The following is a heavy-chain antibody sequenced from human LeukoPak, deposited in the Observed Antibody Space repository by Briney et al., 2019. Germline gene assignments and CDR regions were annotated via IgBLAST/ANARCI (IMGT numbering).Heavy chain of an antibody. J-gene: IGHJ3*02. CDR1: GGSISSYY. D-gene: IGHD2/OR15-2a*01. CDR2: IYYSGST. Sequence: PSETLSLTCTVSGGSISSYYWSWIRQPPGKGLEWIGYIYYSGSTNYNPSLKSRVTISVDTSKNQFSLKLSSVTAADTAVYYCARVSSTTTAVAFDIWGQGTMVTVSS. CDR3: ARVSSTTTAVAFDI. V-gene: IGHV4-59*01.